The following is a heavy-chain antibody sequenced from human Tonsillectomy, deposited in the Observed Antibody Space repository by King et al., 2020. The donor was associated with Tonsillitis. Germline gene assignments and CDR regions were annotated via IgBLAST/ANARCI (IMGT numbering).Heavy chain of an antibody. CDR1: GASISSYY. Sequence: VQLQESGPGLVKPSETLSLTCTVSGASISSYYWSWIRQPAGKGLEWIGRMRTSGSTHYNPSLKSRVTMSLDTSKNQFSLKLSSVTAADTAVYYCARDESSAWYDEFDCWGQGTLVTVSS. CDR2: MRTSGST. CDR3: ARDESSAWYDEFDC. V-gene: IGHV4-4*07. D-gene: IGHD6-13*01. J-gene: IGHJ4*02.